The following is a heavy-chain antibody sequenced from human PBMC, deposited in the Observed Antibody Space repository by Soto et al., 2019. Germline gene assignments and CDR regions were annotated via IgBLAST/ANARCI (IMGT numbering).Heavy chain of an antibody. Sequence: QVQLVQSGAEVKKPGSSVKVSCKASGGTFSSYTISWVRQAPGQGLEWMGRIIPILGIANYAQKFQGRVTITADKSTSTAYMELSSLRSDDTAVYYCARAPAAIPYYYYGMDVWGQGTTVTVSS. CDR3: ARAPAAIPYYYYGMDV. V-gene: IGHV1-69*02. D-gene: IGHD2-2*01. CDR2: IIPILGIA. CDR1: GGTFSSYT. J-gene: IGHJ6*02.